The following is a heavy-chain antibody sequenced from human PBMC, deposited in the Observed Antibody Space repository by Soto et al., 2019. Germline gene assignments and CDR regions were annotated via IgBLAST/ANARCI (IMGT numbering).Heavy chain of an antibody. V-gene: IGHV4-59*01. Sequence: SETLSLTCTVSGGSISSYYWSWIRQPPWKGLEWIGYIYYSGSTNYNPSLKSRVTISVDTSKNQFSLKLSSVTDADTAVYYCAREVGNYYYYGMDVWGQGNTVTVSS. CDR1: GGSISSYY. CDR3: AREVGNYYYYGMDV. J-gene: IGHJ6*02. CDR2: IYYSGST. D-gene: IGHD7-27*01.